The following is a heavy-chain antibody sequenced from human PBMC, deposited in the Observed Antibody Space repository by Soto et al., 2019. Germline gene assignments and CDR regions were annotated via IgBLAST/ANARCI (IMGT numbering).Heavy chain of an antibody. CDR2: ISYNGRT. CDR1: GGYISSYY. Sequence: PSETLSLTCTVSGGYISSYYWGWIRQPPEKGLEWIGSISYNGRTYYTPSLKSRVTISVDTSKNQFSLKLNSVTAADTAMYYCARHKTEYGMDVWGQGTTVTVSS. V-gene: IGHV4-39*01. CDR3: ARHKTEYGMDV. J-gene: IGHJ6*02.